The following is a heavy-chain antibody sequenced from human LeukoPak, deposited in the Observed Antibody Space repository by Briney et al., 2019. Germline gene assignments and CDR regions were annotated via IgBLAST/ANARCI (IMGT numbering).Heavy chain of an antibody. V-gene: IGHV4-61*05. D-gene: IGHD3-10*01. Sequence: PSETLSLTCTVSGGSISSSSYYWSWIRQPPGRGLEWIGYIYYSGSTNYNPSLKSRVIISVDTSKRQFSLKLRSVTAADTAVYYCATDLWFGKLLSVYWGQGTLVTVSS. CDR1: GGSISSSSYY. CDR3: ATDLWFGKLLSVY. CDR2: IYYSGST. J-gene: IGHJ4*02.